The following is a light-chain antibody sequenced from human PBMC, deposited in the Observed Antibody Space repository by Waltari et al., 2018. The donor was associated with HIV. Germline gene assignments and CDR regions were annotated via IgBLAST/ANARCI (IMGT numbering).Light chain of an antibody. V-gene: IGLV1-40*01. CDR2: GNT. J-gene: IGLJ3*02. CDR1: SSNIGAGYD. CDR3: QSYDNSLSGHWG. Sequence: QSALTQPPSVSGAPGQRVTISCTGSSSNIGAGYDVPWYQQLPGTAPKLLIYGNTNRPSGVPDRFSGSKSGTSASLAITGLQTEDEGTYYCQSYDNSLSGHWGFGGGTKLTVL.